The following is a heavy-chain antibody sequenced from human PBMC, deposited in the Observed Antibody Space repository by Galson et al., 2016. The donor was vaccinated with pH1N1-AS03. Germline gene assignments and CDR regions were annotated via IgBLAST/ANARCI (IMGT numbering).Heavy chain of an antibody. CDR3: AKGGIYNREGLGGS. CDR2: ISPTGETT. Sequence: SLRLSCAASGFIFSGNSMSWVRQAPGKGLEWVAAISPTGETTPYADSVKGRFIISRDNSKNTLYLQMNSLRVEDAAVYYCAKGGIYNREGLGGSWGQGTLVAVSS. J-gene: IGHJ5*02. D-gene: IGHD2/OR15-2a*01. CDR1: GFIFSGNS. V-gene: IGHV3-23*01.